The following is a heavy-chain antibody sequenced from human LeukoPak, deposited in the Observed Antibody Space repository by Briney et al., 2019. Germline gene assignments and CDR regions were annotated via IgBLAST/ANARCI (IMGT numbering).Heavy chain of an antibody. Sequence: SETLSLTCPVSGGSLSSSSFYWGWIRPPPGKGLEWIGEINHSGSTNYNPSLKSRVTISVDTSKNQFSLKLSSVTAADTAVYYCARGRRRVTTDYWGQGTLVTVSS. CDR3: ARGRRRVTTDY. D-gene: IGHD4-17*01. J-gene: IGHJ4*02. CDR1: GGSLSSSSFY. V-gene: IGHV4-39*07. CDR2: INHSGST.